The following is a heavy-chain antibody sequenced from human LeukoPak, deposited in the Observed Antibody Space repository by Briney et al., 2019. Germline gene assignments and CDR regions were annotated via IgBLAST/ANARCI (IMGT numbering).Heavy chain of an antibody. J-gene: IGHJ5*02. V-gene: IGHV4-38-2*02. CDR3: XXXXXXWSGYYTEGPWFDP. CDR1: GYSISSGYY. CDR2: IYHSGST. D-gene: IGHD3-3*01. Sequence: PSETLSLTCTVSGYSISSGYYWGWIRQPPGKGLEWIGSIYHSGSTYYNPSLKSRVTISVDTSKNQFSLKLSSVTAADTAVYYXXXXXXXWSGYYTEGPWFDPWGQGTLVTVSS.